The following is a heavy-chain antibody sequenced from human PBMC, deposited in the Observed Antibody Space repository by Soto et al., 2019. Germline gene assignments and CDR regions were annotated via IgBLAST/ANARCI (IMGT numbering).Heavy chain of an antibody. CDR1: GGSISTNDW. CDR2: IHHSGTT. Sequence: QVQQQESGPGLVKPSGTLSLTCAVSGGSISTNDWWSWVRQPPGKGLEWIGEIHHSGTTNYNTSLKSRVTTSVDKSKNQFSLNLISVTAADTAMYFCARGYAFDIWGQGTMVTVSS. V-gene: IGHV4-4*02. CDR3: ARGYAFDI. J-gene: IGHJ3*02.